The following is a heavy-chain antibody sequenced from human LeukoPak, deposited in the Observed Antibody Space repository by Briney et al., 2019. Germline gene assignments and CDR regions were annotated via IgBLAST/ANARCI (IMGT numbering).Heavy chain of an antibody. CDR3: ARVAIDYDFWSGCPPYYFDY. CDR2: IYYSGST. CDR1: GGSISSGSYY. V-gene: IGHV4-61*01. D-gene: IGHD3-3*01. Sequence: RSSETLSLTCTVSGGSISSGSYYWSWIRQPPGKGLEWIGYIYYSGSTNYNPSLKSRVTISVDTSKNQFSLKLSSVTAADTAVYYCARVAIDYDFWSGCPPYYFDYWGQGTLVTVSS. J-gene: IGHJ4*02.